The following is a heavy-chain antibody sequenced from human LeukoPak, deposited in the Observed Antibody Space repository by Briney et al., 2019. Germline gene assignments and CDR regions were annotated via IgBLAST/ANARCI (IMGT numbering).Heavy chain of an antibody. CDR1: GGSVSSGSYY. CDR3: VRWSYYNVIAFDV. CDR2: MHHGGSA. D-gene: IGHD3-10*01. Sequence: PLETLSLTCTFSGGSVSSGSYYWSWIRQPPGKGLEWIGFMHHGGSADYKPSLKSRVTISVDTPKNQFSLKLSSMTAADTAVYYCVRWSYYNVIAFDVWGQGTMVTVSS. V-gene: IGHV4-61*01. J-gene: IGHJ3*01.